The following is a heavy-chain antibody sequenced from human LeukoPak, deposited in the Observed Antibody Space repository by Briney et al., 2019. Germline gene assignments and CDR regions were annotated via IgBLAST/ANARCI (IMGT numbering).Heavy chain of an antibody. D-gene: IGHD2-2*01. Sequence: SETLSLTCAVYGESFSGYYWSWIRQPPGKGLEWIGEINHSGSTNYNPSLKSRVTISLDTSKNQLSLKLSSVTAADTAVYYCASTVRCSTTCPLDYWGQGTLVTVSS. CDR2: INHSGST. CDR3: ASTVRCSTTCPLDY. CDR1: GESFSGYY. V-gene: IGHV4-34*01. J-gene: IGHJ4*02.